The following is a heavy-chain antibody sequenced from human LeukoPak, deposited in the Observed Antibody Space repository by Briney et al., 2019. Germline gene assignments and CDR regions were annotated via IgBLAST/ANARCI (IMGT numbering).Heavy chain of an antibody. CDR2: ISSSSSYI. CDR1: GFTFSSYS. J-gene: IGHJ6*02. CDR3: AREGHCSSTSCYTPYYYGMDV. V-gene: IGHV3-21*01. Sequence: GGSLRLSCVASGFTFSSYSMNWVRQAPGKGLEWVSSISSSSSYIYYADSVKGRFTISRDNAKNSLYLQMNSLRAEDTAVYYCAREGHCSSTSCYTPYYYGMDVWGQGTTVTVSS. D-gene: IGHD2-2*02.